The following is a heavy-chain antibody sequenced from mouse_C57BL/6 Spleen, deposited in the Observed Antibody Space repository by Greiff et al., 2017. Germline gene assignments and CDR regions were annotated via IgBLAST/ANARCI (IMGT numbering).Heavy chain of an antibody. V-gene: IGHV1-20*01. D-gene: IGHD2-13*01. J-gene: IGHJ3*01. CDR3: ARIGDYFAY. Sequence: VQLKESGPELVKPGDSVKISCKASGYSFTGYFMNWVMQSHGKSLEWIGRINPYNGDTFYNQKFKGKATLTVDKSSSTAHMELRSLTSEDSAVYYCARIGDYFAYWGQGTLVTVSA. CDR1: GYSFTGYF. CDR2: INPYNGDT.